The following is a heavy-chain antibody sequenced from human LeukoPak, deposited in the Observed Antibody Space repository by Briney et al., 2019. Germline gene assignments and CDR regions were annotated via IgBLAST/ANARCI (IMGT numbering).Heavy chain of an antibody. J-gene: IGHJ4*02. D-gene: IGHD6-19*01. Sequence: GGSLRLSCAASGFTFSSYGMSWVRQAPGKGLEWVSAISGSGGSTYYADSAKGRFTISRDNSKNTLYLQMNSLRAEDTAVYYCANQFSGPSDYWGQGTLVTVSS. CDR1: GFTFSSYG. CDR3: ANQFSGPSDY. V-gene: IGHV3-23*01. CDR2: ISGSGGST.